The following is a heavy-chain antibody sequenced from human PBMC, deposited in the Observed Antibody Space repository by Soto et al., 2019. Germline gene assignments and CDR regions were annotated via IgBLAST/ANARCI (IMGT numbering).Heavy chain of an antibody. D-gene: IGHD2-2*01. J-gene: IGHJ4*02. V-gene: IGHV1-69*04. CDR2: IIPILGIA. CDR1: GGTFSSYT. Sequence: ASVKVSCKASGGTFSSYTVSWVRQAPGQGLEWMGRIIPILGIANYAQKFQGRVTITADKSTSTAYMELSSLRSEDTAVYYCARELELGYCSSTSCSHFDYWGQGTLVTVSS. CDR3: ARELELGYCSSTSCSHFDY.